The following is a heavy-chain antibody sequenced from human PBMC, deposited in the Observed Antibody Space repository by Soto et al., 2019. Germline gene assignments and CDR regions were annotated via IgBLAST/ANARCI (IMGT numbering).Heavy chain of an antibody. D-gene: IGHD4-17*01. CDR1: GYTFTSYD. CDR2: MNPNSGNT. Sequence: ASVKGSCKASGYTFTSYDINWLRQATGQGFEYLGWMNPNSGNTGYVKKFQGRVTMTRDTSMSTAYMELSSLRSEDTAVYYCARGIKYGDYSRLFDPWGPGTLVTVSS. V-gene: IGHV1-8*01. CDR3: ARGIKYGDYSRLFDP. J-gene: IGHJ5*02.